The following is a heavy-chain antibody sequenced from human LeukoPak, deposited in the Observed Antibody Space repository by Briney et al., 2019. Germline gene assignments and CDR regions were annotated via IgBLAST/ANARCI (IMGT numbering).Heavy chain of an antibody. Sequence: GGSLRLFCAASGFTFSIYWMSYVRHAPGKGVEWVANIKQDGSEKYYVDSVKGRFTISRDNAKNSLYLQMNSLRAEDTAVYYCARVQSPLVRDAFDIWGQGTMVTVSS. D-gene: IGHD6-13*01. J-gene: IGHJ3*02. CDR1: GFTFSIYW. V-gene: IGHV3-7*01. CDR2: IKQDGSEK. CDR3: ARVQSPLVRDAFDI.